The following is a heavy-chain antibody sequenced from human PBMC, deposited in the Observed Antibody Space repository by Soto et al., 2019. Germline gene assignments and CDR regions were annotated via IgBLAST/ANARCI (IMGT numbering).Heavy chain of an antibody. CDR3: ARGTQISNYDYYYYMDV. CDR2: IIPILGIA. CDR1: GGTFSSYT. Sequence: QVQLVQSGAEVKKPGSSVKVSCKASGGTFSSYTISWVRQAPGQGLEWMGRIIPILGIANYAQKFQGRVTITADKSTSTAYMELSSLRSEDTAVYYCARGTQISNYDYYYYMDVWGKGTTVTVSS. V-gene: IGHV1-69*02. D-gene: IGHD4-4*01. J-gene: IGHJ6*03.